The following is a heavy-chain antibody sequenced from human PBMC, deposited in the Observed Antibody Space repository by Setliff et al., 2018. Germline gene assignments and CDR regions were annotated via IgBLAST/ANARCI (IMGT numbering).Heavy chain of an antibody. Sequence: ASVKVSCKVSGYTFTVYTMNWVRQAPGQGLEWMGWMNPNSGNTGYAQKFQGRVTMTRNTSISTAYMDLSSLRFEDTAVYYCARAQSWSGGPYYFDNWGQGTLVTVSS. D-gene: IGHD3-3*01. CDR1: GYTFTVYT. CDR3: ARAQSWSGGPYYFDN. J-gene: IGHJ4*02. V-gene: IGHV1-8*02. CDR2: MNPNSGNT.